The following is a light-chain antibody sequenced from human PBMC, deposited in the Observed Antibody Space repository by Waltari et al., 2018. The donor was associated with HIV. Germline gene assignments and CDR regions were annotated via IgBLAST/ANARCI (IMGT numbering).Light chain of an antibody. CDR2: SNN. V-gene: IGLV1-44*01. CDR1: SSNIGRNS. CDR3: AVWDDSLNGGV. J-gene: IGLJ2*01. Sequence: QSVLTQPPSASGSPGQKVTISCSGSSSNIGRNSVNWYQQLPGTAPKLLIYSNNQRPSGVPDRFSGSKSGTSASLAISGLQSEDEADYYCAVWDDSLNGGVFGGGTKLTVL.